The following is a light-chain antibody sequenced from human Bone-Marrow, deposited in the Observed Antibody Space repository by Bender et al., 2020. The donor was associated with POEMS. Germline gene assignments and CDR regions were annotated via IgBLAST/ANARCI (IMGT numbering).Light chain of an antibody. CDR3: AAWDDSLNGRVV. V-gene: IGLV1-36*01. CDR2: YND. Sequence: QPVLTQPPSVSGAPRQRVSISCSGDTSNIGNNAVNWYQQLPGKAPKLLIYYNDRLPSGVSDRFSGSKSGTSASLAISGLQSEDEADYYCAAWDDSLNGRVVFGGGTKLTVL. CDR1: TSNIGNNA. J-gene: IGLJ2*01.